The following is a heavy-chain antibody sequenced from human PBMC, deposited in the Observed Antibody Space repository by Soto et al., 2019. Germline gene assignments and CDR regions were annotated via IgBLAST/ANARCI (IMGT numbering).Heavy chain of an antibody. Sequence: PSETLSLTSTVSGGSISSYYWSWIRQPPGKGLEWIGYIYYSGSTNYNPSLKSRVTISVDTSKNQFSLKLSSVTAADTAVYYCARAVVATIDYWGQGTLVTVSS. V-gene: IGHV4-59*01. J-gene: IGHJ4*02. CDR3: ARAVVATIDY. CDR1: GGSISSYY. D-gene: IGHD5-12*01. CDR2: IYYSGST.